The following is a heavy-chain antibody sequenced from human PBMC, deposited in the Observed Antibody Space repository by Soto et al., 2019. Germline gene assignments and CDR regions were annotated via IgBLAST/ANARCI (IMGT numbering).Heavy chain of an antibody. Sequence: SETLSLTCTVSGDSISSSYWSWIRQPAGKGLEWIGRIYASGSTNYNPSLKSRVTMSVDTSKNQFSLKVSAATAADTAVYYCARSNYGSGSYGYGMDVWGQGTTVT. J-gene: IGHJ6*02. CDR3: ARSNYGSGSYGYGMDV. CDR2: IYASGST. V-gene: IGHV4-4*07. CDR1: GDSISSSY. D-gene: IGHD3-10*01.